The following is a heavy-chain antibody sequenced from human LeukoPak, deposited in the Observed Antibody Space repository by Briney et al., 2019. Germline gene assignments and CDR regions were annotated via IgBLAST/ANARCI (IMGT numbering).Heavy chain of an antibody. J-gene: IGHJ4*02. Sequence: GGSLRLSCAASGFTFSNYGIHWVRQAPGKGLEWVAFIRYDGSNKYYADSVKGRFTISRDNAKNSLYLQMNSLRAEDTAVYYCAIWFGELPQAYFDYWGQGTLVTVSS. CDR3: AIWFGELPQAYFDY. D-gene: IGHD3-10*01. CDR1: GFTFSNYG. CDR2: IRYDGSNK. V-gene: IGHV3-30*02.